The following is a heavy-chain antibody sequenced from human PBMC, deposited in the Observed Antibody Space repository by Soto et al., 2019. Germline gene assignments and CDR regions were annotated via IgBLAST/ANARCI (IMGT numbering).Heavy chain of an antibody. D-gene: IGHD3-22*01. CDR3: ARVGPEYYYDSSGYYYFDY. Sequence: ASVKVSCKASGYTFTSYGISWVRQAPGQGLEWMGWISAYNGNTNYAQKLQGRVTMTTDTSTSTAYMELRSLRSDDTAVYYCARVGPEYYYDSSGYYYFDYWGQGTLVTVSS. J-gene: IGHJ4*02. CDR1: GYTFTSYG. CDR2: ISAYNGNT. V-gene: IGHV1-18*01.